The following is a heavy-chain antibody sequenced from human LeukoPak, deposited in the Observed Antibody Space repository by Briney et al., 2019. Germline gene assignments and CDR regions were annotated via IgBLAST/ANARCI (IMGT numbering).Heavy chain of an antibody. Sequence: GGSLRLSCAASGFTFSSYSMNCVRQAPGKGLEWVSSISSGSSYIYYADSVKGRFTISRDNAKNSLYLQMNSLRAEDTAVYYCAREGTELYAFDIWGQGTMVTVSS. CDR1: GFTFSSYS. J-gene: IGHJ3*02. CDR2: ISSGSSYI. D-gene: IGHD3-10*01. V-gene: IGHV3-21*01. CDR3: AREGTELYAFDI.